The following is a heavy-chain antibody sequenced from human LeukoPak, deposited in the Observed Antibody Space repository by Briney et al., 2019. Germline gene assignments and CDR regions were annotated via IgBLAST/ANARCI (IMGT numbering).Heavy chain of an antibody. V-gene: IGHV4-4*07. Sequence: SETLSLTCAVYGGSFSGYYWSWIRQPAGKGLEWIGRIYTSGSTNYNPSLKSRVTISVDTSKNQFSLKLSSVTAADTAVYYCARDHGYYDSSGYLYWYFDLWGRGTLVTVSS. D-gene: IGHD3-22*01. J-gene: IGHJ2*01. CDR2: IYTSGST. CDR3: ARDHGYYDSSGYLYWYFDL. CDR1: GGSFSGYY.